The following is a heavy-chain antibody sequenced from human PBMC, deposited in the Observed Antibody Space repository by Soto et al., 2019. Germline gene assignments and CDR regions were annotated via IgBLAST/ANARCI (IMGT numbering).Heavy chain of an antibody. J-gene: IGHJ4*02. V-gene: IGHV4-59*01. CDR1: GDSISSFY. CDR2: IFSSGST. Sequence: QVQLQESGPGLVKPSETLSLTCTVSGDSISSFYWTWIRQPPGKGLEWVGYIFSSGSTNYNPSLKTQGTISVDTSENQFSLKLTSVTAADTAVYYCARVGYCSSTPCWPIGYFEYWGQGTLVTVSS. D-gene: IGHD2-2*01. CDR3: ARVGYCSSTPCWPIGYFEY.